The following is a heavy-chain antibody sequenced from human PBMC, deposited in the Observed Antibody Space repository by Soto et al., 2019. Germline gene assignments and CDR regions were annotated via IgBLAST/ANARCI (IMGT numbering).Heavy chain of an antibody. V-gene: IGHV3-23*01. CDR3: AIGPPPNNYMYV. J-gene: IGHJ6*03. Sequence: HPGGSLRLSCAASGFTFSSYAMSWVRQAPGKGLEWVSAISGSGGSTYYADSVKGRFTISRVNSKNTLYLQMNSLRAEDTAVYYSAIGPPPNNYMYVWSQGTSVTVSS. CDR1: GFTFSSYA. CDR2: ISGSGGST.